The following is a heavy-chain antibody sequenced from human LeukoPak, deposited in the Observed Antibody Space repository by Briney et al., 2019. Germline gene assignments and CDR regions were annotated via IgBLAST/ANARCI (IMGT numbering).Heavy chain of an antibody. CDR3: ARVGYSLFNFDY. CDR2: ISGSGGST. D-gene: IGHD5-18*01. CDR1: GFTFSSYA. V-gene: IGHV3-23*01. J-gene: IGHJ4*02. Sequence: GGSLRLSCAASGFTFSSYAMSWVRQAPGKGLEWVSAISGSGGSTYYADSVKGRFTISRDNAANSLYLLMNSLRVEGTAVYYCARVGYSLFNFDYWGQGALVTVSS.